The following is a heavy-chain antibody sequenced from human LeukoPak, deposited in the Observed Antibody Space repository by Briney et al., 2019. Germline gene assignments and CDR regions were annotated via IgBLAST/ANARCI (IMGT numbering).Heavy chain of an antibody. V-gene: IGHV5-51*01. CDR2: IYPGDSDT. D-gene: IGHD2-15*01. CDR3: ARGCSGVTCPNWFDP. J-gene: IGHJ5*02. Sequence: GESLKISCKASGYRFTTYWIGWVRQMPGKGLEWMGIIYPGDSDTSYSPSFQGQVTIPADKSITTAYLQWSSLKASDTAMYYCARGCSGVTCPNWFDPWGQGTMVTVSS. CDR1: GYRFTTYW.